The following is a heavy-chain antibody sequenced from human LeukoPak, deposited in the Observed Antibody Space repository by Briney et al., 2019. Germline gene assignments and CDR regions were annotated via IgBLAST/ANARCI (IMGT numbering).Heavy chain of an antibody. Sequence: GGSLRLSCAASGFTFSSYWMSWVRQAPGKGLEWVANIKQDGSEKYYVDSVKGRFTISRDNAKNSLYLQMNSLRAEDTAVYYCARERGYYDRSGYYNYWGQGTLVTVSS. CDR2: IKQDGSEK. V-gene: IGHV3-7*01. J-gene: IGHJ4*02. D-gene: IGHD3-22*01. CDR1: GFTFSSYW. CDR3: ARERGYYDRSGYYNY.